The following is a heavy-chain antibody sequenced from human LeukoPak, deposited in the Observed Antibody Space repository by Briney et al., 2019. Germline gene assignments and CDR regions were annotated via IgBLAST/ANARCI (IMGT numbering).Heavy chain of an antibody. CDR2: ISGSGGST. Sequence: GGSLRLFCAASGFTFSSYAMSWVRQAPGKGLEWVSAISGSGGSTYYADSVKGRFTISRDNSKNTLYLQMNSLRADDTATYYCARDDFSGSYCDWGQGTLVTVSS. CDR3: ARDDFSGSYCD. J-gene: IGHJ4*02. CDR1: GFTFSSYA. V-gene: IGHV3-23*01. D-gene: IGHD1-26*01.